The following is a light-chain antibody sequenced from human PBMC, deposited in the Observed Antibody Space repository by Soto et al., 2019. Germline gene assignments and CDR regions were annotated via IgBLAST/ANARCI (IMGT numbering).Light chain of an antibody. J-gene: IGKJ1*01. V-gene: IGKV1D-12*01. CDR2: SAS. CDR1: QAISTW. Sequence: DIQVTQSPSSVSASVGDRVTITCRASQAISTWLAWYQQNPGKAPKLLIYSASNLQSGVPSRFSGSGSGTDFTLTISSLQPGDFATYYCQQANSFPRTFGQGTKVEIK. CDR3: QQANSFPRT.